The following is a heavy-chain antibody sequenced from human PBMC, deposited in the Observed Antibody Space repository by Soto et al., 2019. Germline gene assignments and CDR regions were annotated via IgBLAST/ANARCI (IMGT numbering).Heavy chain of an antibody. Sequence: SETLSLTCTVSGGSISSGDYYWSWIRQPPGKGLEWIGYIYYSGSTYYNPSLKSRVTISVDTSKNRFSLKLSSVTAADTAVYYCARDASGYDSSFDYWGQGTLVTVSS. V-gene: IGHV4-30-4*01. CDR3: ARDASGYDSSFDY. CDR2: IYYSGST. CDR1: GGSISSGDYY. D-gene: IGHD5-12*01. J-gene: IGHJ4*02.